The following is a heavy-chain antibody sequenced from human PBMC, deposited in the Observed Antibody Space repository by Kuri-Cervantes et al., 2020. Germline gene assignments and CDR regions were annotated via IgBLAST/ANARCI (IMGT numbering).Heavy chain of an antibody. Sequence: SQTLSLTCAVYGGSFSGYYWSWIRQPPGKGLEWIGEINHSGSTNYNPSLKSRVTISVDKSKNQFSLKLSSVTAADTAVYYCARYLWFGETYYFDYWGQGTLVTVSS. J-gene: IGHJ4*02. CDR3: ARYLWFGETYYFDY. D-gene: IGHD3-10*01. CDR1: GGSFSGYY. V-gene: IGHV4-34*01. CDR2: INHSGST.